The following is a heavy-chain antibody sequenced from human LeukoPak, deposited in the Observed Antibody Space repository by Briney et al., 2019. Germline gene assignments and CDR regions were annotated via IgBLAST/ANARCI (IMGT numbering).Heavy chain of an antibody. V-gene: IGHV3-53*01. Sequence: GGSLRLSCAASGFTVSSNYMSWVRQAPGKGLEWVSVIYSGGSTYYADSVKGRFTISRDNSKNTLYLQMNSLRAEDTAVYYCARDLDDSSGYYSLSFDYWGQGTLVTVSS. D-gene: IGHD3-22*01. CDR2: IYSGGST. CDR3: ARDLDDSSGYYSLSFDY. CDR1: GFTVSSNY. J-gene: IGHJ4*02.